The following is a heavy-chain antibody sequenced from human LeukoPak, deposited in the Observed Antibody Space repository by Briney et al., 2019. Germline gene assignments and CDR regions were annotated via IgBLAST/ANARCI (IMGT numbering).Heavy chain of an antibody. CDR1: GFTFSSYG. CDR3: ATFPYYFDSSGSYYFDF. V-gene: IGHV3-30*02. Sequence: GGSLRLSCAASGFTFSSYGMNWVRQAPGKGLEWVSFIRYDGSNKYYADSVKGRFTISRDNSKNTLYLQMNSLRAEDTAVFYCATFPYYFDSSGSYYFDFWGQGTLVTVSS. J-gene: IGHJ4*02. CDR2: IRYDGSNK. D-gene: IGHD3-22*01.